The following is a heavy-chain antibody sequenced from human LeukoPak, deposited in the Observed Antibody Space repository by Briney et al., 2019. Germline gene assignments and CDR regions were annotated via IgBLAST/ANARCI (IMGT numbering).Heavy chain of an antibody. J-gene: IGHJ4*02. V-gene: IGHV3-21*04. CDR3: AKGQVLRYFDWLTFDY. Sequence: GGSLRLSCSASGFIFNTFGMNWVRQAPGKGLEWVSSITSTTTYTYYADSVKGRFTISRDNAKNSLYLQMNSLRAEDTALYYCAKGQVLRYFDWLTFDYWGQGTLVTVSS. D-gene: IGHD3-9*01. CDR1: GFIFNTFG. CDR2: ITSTTTYT.